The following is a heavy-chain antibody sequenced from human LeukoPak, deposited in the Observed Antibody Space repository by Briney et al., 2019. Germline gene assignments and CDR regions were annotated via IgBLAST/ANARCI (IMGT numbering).Heavy chain of an antibody. CDR1: GFTFSSYA. CDR3: AKRACSITSCYPYYFDN. CDR2: LSGSGSTT. D-gene: IGHD2-2*01. J-gene: IGHJ4*02. Sequence: PGGSLRLSCIASGFTFSSYAMTWVRQAPGKGLEWLSGLSGSGSTTYYADSVKGRFTISRDNSKNTLSLQMNSLRAEDTAVYYCAKRACSITSCYPYYFDNWGQGTLVTVSS. V-gene: IGHV3-23*01.